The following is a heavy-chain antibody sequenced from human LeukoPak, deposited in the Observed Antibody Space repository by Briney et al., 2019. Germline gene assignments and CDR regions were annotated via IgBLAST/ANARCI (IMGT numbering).Heavy chain of an antibody. CDR3: ARDLDSNYVRCFDY. CDR2: INPNSGGT. V-gene: IGHV1-2*02. J-gene: IGHJ4*02. CDR1: GYTFTGYY. Sequence: ASVKVSCKASGYTFTGYYMHWVRQAPGQELEWMGWINPNSGGTNYAQKFQGRVTMTRDTSISTAYMELSRLRSDDTAVYYCARDLDSNYVRCFDYWGQGTLVTVSS. D-gene: IGHD4-4*01.